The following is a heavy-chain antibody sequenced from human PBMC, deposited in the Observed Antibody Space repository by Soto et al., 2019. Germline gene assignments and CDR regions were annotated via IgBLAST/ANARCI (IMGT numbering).Heavy chain of an antibody. CDR3: ATPKITRAVPAAYAFDI. Sequence: GASVKVSCKVSGYTLTELSMHWVRQAPGKGLEWMGGFDPEDGETIYAQKFQGRVTMTEDTSTDTAYMELNSMRSEDTAVYYCATPKITRAVPAAYAFDIWGQGTMVTVSS. V-gene: IGHV1-24*01. D-gene: IGHD2-2*01. CDR1: GYTLTELS. CDR2: FDPEDGET. J-gene: IGHJ3*02.